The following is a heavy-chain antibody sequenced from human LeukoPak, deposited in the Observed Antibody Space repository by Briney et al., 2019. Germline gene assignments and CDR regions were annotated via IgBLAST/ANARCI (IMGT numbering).Heavy chain of an antibody. V-gene: IGHV3-23*01. CDR3: AKAMISAVLTTRFDS. CDR2: ISGSGGGT. Sequence: GGSLRLSCAAAGFTFSSYSMTWVRQAPGKGLEWVSAISGSGGGTYYADSVKGRFTISRDNSKNTLYLQMNSLRAEDTALYYCAKAMISAVLTTRFDSWGQGTLVTVSS. J-gene: IGHJ4*02. D-gene: IGHD1-14*01. CDR1: GFTFSSYS.